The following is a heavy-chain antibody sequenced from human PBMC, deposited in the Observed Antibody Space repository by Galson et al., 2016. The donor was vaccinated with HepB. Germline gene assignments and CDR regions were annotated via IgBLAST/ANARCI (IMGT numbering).Heavy chain of an antibody. D-gene: IGHD3-16*01. CDR1: GGSISSSSYY. CDR2: IYYSGST. Sequence: LSLTCTVTGGSISSSSYYWGCIRQPPGKGLEWIGSIYYSGSTYYNPSLKSRVTISVDTSKNQFSLKLSSVTAADTAVYYCAGHLRGSYGMDVWGQGTTVTVSS. J-gene: IGHJ6*02. V-gene: IGHV4-39*01. CDR3: AGHLRGSYGMDV.